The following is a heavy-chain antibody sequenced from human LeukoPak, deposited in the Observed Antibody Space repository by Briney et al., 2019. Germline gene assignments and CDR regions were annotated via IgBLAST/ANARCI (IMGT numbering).Heavy chain of an antibody. CDR3: ARSDCSSTSCYPDY. Sequence: ASVKVSCKASGYTFTSYGISWVRQAPGQGLEWMRWISAYNGNTNYAQKLQGRVTMTTDTSTSTAYMELRSLRSDDTAVYYCARSDCSSTSCYPDYWGQGTLVTVSS. CDR2: ISAYNGNT. J-gene: IGHJ4*02. D-gene: IGHD2-2*01. CDR1: GYTFTSYG. V-gene: IGHV1-18*01.